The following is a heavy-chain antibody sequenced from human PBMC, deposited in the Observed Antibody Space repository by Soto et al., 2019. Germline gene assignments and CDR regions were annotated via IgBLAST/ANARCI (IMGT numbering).Heavy chain of an antibody. CDR1: GFTFSSYG. D-gene: IGHD3-16*02. J-gene: IGHJ3*02. V-gene: IGHV3-30*18. CDR2: ISYDGSNK. CDR3: AKVRQDRSTPIMITFGGVIVRDAFDI. Sequence: GGSLRLSCAASGFTFSSYGMHWVRQAPGKGLEWVAVISYDGSNKYYADSVKGRFTISRDNSKNTLYLQMNSLRAEDTAVYYCAKVRQDRSTPIMITFGGVIVRDAFDIWGQGTMVTVSS.